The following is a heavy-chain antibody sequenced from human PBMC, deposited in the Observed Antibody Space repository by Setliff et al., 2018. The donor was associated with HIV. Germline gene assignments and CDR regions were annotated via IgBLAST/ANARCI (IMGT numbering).Heavy chain of an antibody. CDR2: IYPGDSGT. J-gene: IGHJ3*02. Sequence: GETLKISCKGSGYSLTSYWIGWVRQMPGKGLEWMGIIYPGDSGTRYSPSLQGQVTISADKSISTAYLQWSSLRASDTAMYYCARKTGGHAFDIWGQGTMVTVSS. V-gene: IGHV5-51*01. D-gene: IGHD7-27*01. CDR3: ARKTGGHAFDI. CDR1: GYSLTSYW.